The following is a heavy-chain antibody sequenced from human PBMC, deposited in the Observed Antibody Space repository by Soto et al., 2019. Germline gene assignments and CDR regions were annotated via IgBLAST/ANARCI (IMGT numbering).Heavy chain of an antibody. CDR1: GFIFDDYT. CDR2: IKWDGTHT. CDR3: ARDLNIALVGALGY. J-gene: IGHJ4*02. D-gene: IGHD6-19*01. V-gene: IGHV3-43*01. Sequence: GGSLRLSCAASGFIFDDYTMHWVRQAPGKGLEWVALIKWDGTHTDYGDSVKGRFTISRDNGRNALSLQMKSLRSEDTALYYCARDLNIALVGALGYWGQGTRVTVSS.